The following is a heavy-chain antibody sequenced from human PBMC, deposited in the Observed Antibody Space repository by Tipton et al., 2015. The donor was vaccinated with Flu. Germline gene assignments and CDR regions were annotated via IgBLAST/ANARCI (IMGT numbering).Heavy chain of an antibody. V-gene: IGHV4-38-2*01. D-gene: IGHD4-11*01. J-gene: IGHJ5*01. Sequence: TLSLTCSVSGDAIRSDYLWGWIRQPPGRGLEWIGNVFRSGSGYLNPSLKSRVAISIDTSRKQFSLKLSSLTATDTAVYFCVRRDYSNYVSDPKSWFDSWGQGTVVTVSS. CDR3: VRRDYSNYVSDPKSWFDS. CDR1: GDAIRSDYL. CDR2: VFRSGSG.